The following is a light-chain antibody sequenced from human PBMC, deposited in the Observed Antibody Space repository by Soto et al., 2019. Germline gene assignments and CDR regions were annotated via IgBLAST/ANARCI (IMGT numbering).Light chain of an antibody. J-gene: IGKJ1*01. CDR3: LQDINYPWT. V-gene: IGKV1-6*01. CDR2: GAS. Sequence: IQMTQSPSSLSASVGARVTISCRASQGIGNALGWYQQKPGKPPKVLIYGASNLQSGVPPRFRVIVSGTDFTIDIRSLQPEDAETYDGLQDINYPWTFGQGTKVDI. CDR1: QGIGNA.